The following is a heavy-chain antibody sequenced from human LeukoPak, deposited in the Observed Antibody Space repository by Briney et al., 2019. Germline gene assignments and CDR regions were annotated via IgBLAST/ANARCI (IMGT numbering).Heavy chain of an antibody. CDR3: TTEEIYSYGLGAFHI. Sequence: ASVKVSCKVSGYPLVEFSIHWVRQAPGKGLEWMGGVNSEDDETICAQKFQGRVSMTEDTSTDTAYMELSSLRSEDTAIYYCTTEEIYSYGLGAFHIWGQGTLVTVSS. D-gene: IGHD5-18*01. J-gene: IGHJ3*02. CDR2: VNSEDDET. V-gene: IGHV1-24*01. CDR1: GYPLVEFS.